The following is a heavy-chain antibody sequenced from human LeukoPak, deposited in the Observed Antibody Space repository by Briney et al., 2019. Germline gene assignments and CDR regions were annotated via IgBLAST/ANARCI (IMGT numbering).Heavy chain of an antibody. CDR3: ARDLRGFWSGYYPLYYFDY. Sequence: PSETLCLTCAVSGYSISSGYYRGWIRQPPRKGLEWIGSIYHSGSNYYNPSLKSRVTISVDTSKNQLSLKLSSVRAADTAVYFCARDLRGFWSGYYPLYYFDYWGQGTLVTVSS. J-gene: IGHJ4*02. D-gene: IGHD3-3*01. CDR1: GYSISSGYY. CDR2: IYHSGSN. V-gene: IGHV4-38-2*02.